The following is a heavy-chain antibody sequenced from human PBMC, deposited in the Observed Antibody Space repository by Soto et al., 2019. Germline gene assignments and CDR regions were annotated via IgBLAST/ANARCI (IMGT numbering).Heavy chain of an antibody. CDR3: AKVWVWFGELQRVDY. J-gene: IGHJ4*02. Sequence: EVQLLESGGGLVQPGGSLRLSCAASGFTFSSYAMSWVRQAPGKGLEWVSAISGSGGSTYYADSVKGRFTISRDNSKNTLYLQMNSRRAEDTAVYYCAKVWVWFGELQRVDYWGQGTLVTVSS. CDR1: GFTFSSYA. V-gene: IGHV3-23*01. D-gene: IGHD3-10*01. CDR2: ISGSGGST.